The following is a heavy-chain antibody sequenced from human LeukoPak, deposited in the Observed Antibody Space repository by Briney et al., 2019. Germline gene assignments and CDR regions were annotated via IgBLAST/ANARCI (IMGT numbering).Heavy chain of an antibody. CDR1: GFTFSDHY. D-gene: IGHD3-22*01. V-gene: IGHV3-72*01. J-gene: IGHJ4*02. CDR2: TKNKANSYTT. CDR3: ARAISDSNGYYYFDY. Sequence: GGSLRLSCVASGFTFSDHYMDWVRQAPGKGLEWVGRTKNKANSYTTEYAASVKGRFTISRDESKNSLYLQMNSLNTEDTAVYYCARAISDSNGYYYFDYWGQGTLVTVSS.